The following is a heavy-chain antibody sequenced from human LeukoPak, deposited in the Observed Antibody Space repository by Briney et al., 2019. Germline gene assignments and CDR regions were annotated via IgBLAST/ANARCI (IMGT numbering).Heavy chain of an antibody. CDR3: ARGSDIVVVVAATPAAFDI. D-gene: IGHD2-15*01. Sequence: SETLSLTCTVSGYSIRSGYYWGWIRQPPGKGLEWIGSMYHSGSTYYNPSLKSRVTMSVDTSKNQFSLKLSSVTAADTAVYYCARGSDIVVVVAATPAAFDIWGQGTMVTVSS. J-gene: IGHJ3*02. CDR1: GYSIRSGYY. CDR2: MYHSGST. V-gene: IGHV4-38-2*02.